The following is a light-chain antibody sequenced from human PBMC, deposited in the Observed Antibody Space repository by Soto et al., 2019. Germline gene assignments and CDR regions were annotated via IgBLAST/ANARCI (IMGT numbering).Light chain of an antibody. CDR3: SSYSTSYLYF. CDR2: GVT. J-gene: IGLJ1*01. V-gene: IGLV2-14*01. Sequence: HSALTYPASVSRYPGQPLTISCTGTTSDIGFYDYVSWYQQYPGKAPKLLIYGVTIRPSGISNRFSGSKSGSTASLTISGLRDEDEADYYCSSYSTSYLYFFGSGTKVTVL. CDR1: TSDIGFYDY.